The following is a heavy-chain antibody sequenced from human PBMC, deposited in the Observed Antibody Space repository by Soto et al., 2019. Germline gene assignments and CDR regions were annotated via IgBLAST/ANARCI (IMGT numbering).Heavy chain of an antibody. CDR3: ARARQQLVRAFDY. J-gene: IGHJ4*02. D-gene: IGHD6-13*01. CDR2: INHSGST. CDR1: GGSFSGYY. V-gene: IGHV4-34*01. Sequence: QVQLQQWGAGLLKPSETLSLTCAVYGGSFSGYYWSWIRQPPGKGLEWIGEINHSGSTNYNPSLKSRVTISVDTSKNQFSLKRSSVTAADTAVYYCARARQQLVRAFDYWGQGTLVTVSS.